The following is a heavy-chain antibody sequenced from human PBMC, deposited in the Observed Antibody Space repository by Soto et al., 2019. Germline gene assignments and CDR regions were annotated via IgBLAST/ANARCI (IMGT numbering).Heavy chain of an antibody. Sequence: PGGSLRLSCAASGFTFSSYGMHWVRQAPGKGLEWVSAISGSGGSTYYADSVKGRFTISRDNSKNTLYLQMNSLRAEDTAVYYCAAPPYSSGWARDFQHWGQGTLVTVSS. D-gene: IGHD6-19*01. CDR2: ISGSGGST. J-gene: IGHJ1*01. V-gene: IGHV3-23*01. CDR1: GFTFSSYG. CDR3: AAPPYSSGWARDFQH.